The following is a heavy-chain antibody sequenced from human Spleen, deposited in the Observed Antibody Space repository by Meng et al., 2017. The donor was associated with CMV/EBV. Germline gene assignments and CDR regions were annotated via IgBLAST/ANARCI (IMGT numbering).Heavy chain of an antibody. CDR2: INHSGST. CDR3: ARVAWNFNSGSYCLDC. V-gene: IGHV4-34*01. D-gene: IGHD3-10*01. J-gene: IGHJ4*02. CDR1: GGSFSGYY. Sequence: YGGSFSGYYWSWIRQPPGKGLEWIGEINHSGSTNYNPSLKSRVTISLDTSKNQSSLQLNSVTAADMALYFCARVAWNFNSGSYCLDCWGQGTLVTVSS.